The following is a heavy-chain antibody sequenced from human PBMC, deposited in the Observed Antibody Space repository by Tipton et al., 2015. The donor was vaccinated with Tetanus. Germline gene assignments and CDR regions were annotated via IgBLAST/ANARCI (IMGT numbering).Heavy chain of an antibody. J-gene: IGHJ4*02. D-gene: IGHD5-24*01. CDR2: INHSGTA. Sequence: LRLSCAVSGGSFSDFYWSWIRQVPGQGLVWIGEINHSGTANKNPSLKSRVTMTVDTSNNHFSLKLNSVTAADTAVYYCARGRDGYNYPFDYWGQGTLVIVSS. CDR1: GGSFSDFY. V-gene: IGHV4-34*01. CDR3: ARGRDGYNYPFDY.